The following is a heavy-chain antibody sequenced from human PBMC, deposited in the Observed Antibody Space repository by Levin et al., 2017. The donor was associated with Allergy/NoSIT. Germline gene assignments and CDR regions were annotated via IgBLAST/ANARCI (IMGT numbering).Heavy chain of an antibody. CDR2: IIPILGIA. J-gene: IGHJ4*02. Sequence: KISCKASGGTFSSYAISWVRQAPGQGLEWMGRIIPILGIANYAQKFQGRVTITADKSTSTAYLELSSLGSEDTAVYYCARFQLGYCSGGSCYEYRDYWGQGTLVTVSS. D-gene: IGHD2-15*01. V-gene: IGHV1-69*04. CDR3: ARFQLGYCSGGSCYEYRDY. CDR1: GGTFSSYA.